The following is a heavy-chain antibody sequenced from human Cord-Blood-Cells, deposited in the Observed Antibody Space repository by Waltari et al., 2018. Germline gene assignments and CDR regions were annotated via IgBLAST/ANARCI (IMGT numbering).Heavy chain of an antibody. CDR2: LYPEDGET. CDR3: ATICSSTSCYERGYWYFDL. V-gene: IGHV1-24*01. J-gene: IGHJ2*01. D-gene: IGHD2-2*01. CDR1: GSTLTELS. Sequence: QVQLVQSGAEVKKPGASVQVSCTVSGSTLTELSTHWVRQAPRKGPEWMGGLYPEDGETINAQKFQGRVTMTEDTSTDTAYMELSSLRSEDTAVYYCATICSSTSCYERGYWYFDLWGRGTLVTVSS.